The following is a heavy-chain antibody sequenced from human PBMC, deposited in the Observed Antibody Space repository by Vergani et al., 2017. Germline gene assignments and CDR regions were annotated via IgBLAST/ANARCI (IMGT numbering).Heavy chain of an antibody. J-gene: IGHJ4*02. CDR3: ARGASGDYVSSFDY. D-gene: IGHD4-17*01. V-gene: IGHV3-30-3*01. Sequence: QVQLVESGGGVVQPGRSLRLSCAASGFTFSSYAMHWVRHAPGKGLEWVAVISYDGSNKYYADSVKGRFTISRDNSKNTLYLQMNSLRAEDTAVYYCARGASGDYVSSFDYWGQGTLVTVSS. CDR1: GFTFSSYA. CDR2: ISYDGSNK.